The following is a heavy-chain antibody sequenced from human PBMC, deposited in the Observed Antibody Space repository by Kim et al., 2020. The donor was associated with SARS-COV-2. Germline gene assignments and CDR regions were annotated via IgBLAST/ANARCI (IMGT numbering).Heavy chain of an antibody. Sequence: SETLSLTCAVSGGSISSSNWWSWVRQPPGKGLEWIGEIYHSGSTNYNPSLKSRVTISVDKSKNQFSLKLSSVTAADTAVYYCAESRIAARRDLNHYYYYGRDVWGQGTTVTVSS. D-gene: IGHD6-6*01. J-gene: IGHJ6*02. V-gene: IGHV4-4*02. CDR2: IYHSGST. CDR1: GGSISSSNW. CDR3: AESRIAARRDLNHYYYYGRDV.